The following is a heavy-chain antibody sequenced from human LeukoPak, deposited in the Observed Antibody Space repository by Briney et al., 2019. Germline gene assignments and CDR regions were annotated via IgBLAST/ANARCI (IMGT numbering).Heavy chain of an antibody. Sequence: SETLSLTCTVSGGSISSGSYYWSWIRQPAGKGLEWIGRIYTSGSTNYNPSLKSRVTISVDTSKNQFSLKLSSVTAADTAVYYCARRYYYGSGPLGYWGQGTLVTVSS. J-gene: IGHJ4*02. CDR1: GGSISSGSYY. D-gene: IGHD3-10*01. V-gene: IGHV4-61*02. CDR2: IYTSGST. CDR3: ARRYYYGSGPLGY.